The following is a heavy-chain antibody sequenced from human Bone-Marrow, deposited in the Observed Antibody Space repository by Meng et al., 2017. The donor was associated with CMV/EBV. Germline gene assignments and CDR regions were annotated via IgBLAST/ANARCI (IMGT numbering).Heavy chain of an antibody. Sequence: SVKVSCKASGGTFSSYAISWVRQAPGQGLEWMGGIIPIFGTANYAQKFQGRVTITRNTSISTAYMELSSLRSEDTAVYYYARGTFWVTIFGVVIKNGMDVWGQGTTVTVSS. CDR2: IIPIFGTA. D-gene: IGHD3-3*01. J-gene: IGHJ6*02. CDR3: ARGTFWVTIFGVVIKNGMDV. CDR1: GGTFSSYA. V-gene: IGHV1-69*05.